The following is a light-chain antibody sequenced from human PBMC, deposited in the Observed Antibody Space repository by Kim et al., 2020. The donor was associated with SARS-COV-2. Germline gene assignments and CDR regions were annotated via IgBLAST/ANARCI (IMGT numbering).Light chain of an antibody. V-gene: IGLV3-21*04. CDR2: YDS. Sequence: PGKTASITCAGDNIESKSVHWYQQKPGQAPVLVISYDSDRPSGIPERLSGSNSDNTATLTISEVEAGDEADYYCQVWDSSSVHRVFGGGTKLTVL. CDR3: QVWDSSSVHRV. CDR1: NIESKS. J-gene: IGLJ2*01.